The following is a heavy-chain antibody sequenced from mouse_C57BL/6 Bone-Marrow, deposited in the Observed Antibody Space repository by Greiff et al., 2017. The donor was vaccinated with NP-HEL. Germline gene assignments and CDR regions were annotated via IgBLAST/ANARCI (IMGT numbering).Heavy chain of an antibody. J-gene: IGHJ4*01. D-gene: IGHD2-3*01. V-gene: IGHV2-6*03. CDR2: IWSDGST. Sequence: QVQLQQSGPGLVAPSQSLSITCTVSGFSLTSYGVHWVRQPPGKGLEWLVVIWSDGSTTYNSALKSRLSISKDNSKSQVFLKMNSLQTDDTAMYYCARDGYYVGDYAMDYWGQGTSVTVSS. CDR1: GFSLTSYG. CDR3: ARDGYYVGDYAMDY.